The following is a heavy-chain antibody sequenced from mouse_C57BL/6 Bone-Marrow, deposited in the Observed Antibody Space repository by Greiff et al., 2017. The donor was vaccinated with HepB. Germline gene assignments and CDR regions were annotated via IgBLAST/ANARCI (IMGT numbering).Heavy chain of an antibody. CDR3: ARRGTAQANYYAMDY. J-gene: IGHJ4*01. V-gene: IGHV5-6*02. D-gene: IGHD3-2*02. CDR1: GFTFSSYG. Sequence: EVKLMESGGDLVKPGGSLKLSCAASGFTFSSYGMSWVRQTPDKRLEWVATISSGGSYTYYPDSVKGRFTISRDNAKNTLYLQMSSLKSEDTAMYYCARRGTAQANYYAMDYWGQGTSVTVSS. CDR2: ISSGGSYT.